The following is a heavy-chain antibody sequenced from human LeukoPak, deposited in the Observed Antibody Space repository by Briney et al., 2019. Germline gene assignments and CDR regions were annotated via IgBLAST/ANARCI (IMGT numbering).Heavy chain of an antibody. J-gene: IGHJ4*02. CDR1: GFTFSSYA. D-gene: IGHD3-10*01. CDR3: ARILWFRGRTFDY. CDR2: ISGSGGST. V-gene: IGHV3-23*01. Sequence: PGGSLRLSRAASGFTFSSYAMSWVRQAPGKGLEWVSAISGSGGSTYYADSVKGRFTISRDNSKNTLYLQMNSLRAEDTAVYYCARILWFRGRTFDYWGQGTLVTVSS.